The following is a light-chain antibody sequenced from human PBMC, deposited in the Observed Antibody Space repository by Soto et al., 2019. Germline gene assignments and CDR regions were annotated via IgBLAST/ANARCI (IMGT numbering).Light chain of an antibody. Sequence: QSVLTQPPSVSGAPGQRVTISCTGSSSNIGAGYDVHWYQQLPGTAPKLLIYGNSNRPSGVPDRFSGSKSGTSASLAITGLQAEDEADYYCQSYDSSLGVFGTGTKLTAL. V-gene: IGLV1-40*01. CDR1: SSNIGAGYD. J-gene: IGLJ1*01. CDR2: GNS. CDR3: QSYDSSLGV.